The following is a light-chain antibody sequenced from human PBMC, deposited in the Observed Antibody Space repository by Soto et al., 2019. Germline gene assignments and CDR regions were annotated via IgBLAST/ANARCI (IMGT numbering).Light chain of an antibody. Sequence: EIVMTQSPATLSVSPGERATLSCRASQSVSTNLAWYQQKPGQALRLLISGASTRATGVPARFSGSGSGTEFTLTISSLQSEDFAVYYCQHYDNWPRTFGQGTKVDIK. CDR1: QSVSTN. CDR2: GAS. V-gene: IGKV3-15*01. CDR3: QHYDNWPRT. J-gene: IGKJ1*01.